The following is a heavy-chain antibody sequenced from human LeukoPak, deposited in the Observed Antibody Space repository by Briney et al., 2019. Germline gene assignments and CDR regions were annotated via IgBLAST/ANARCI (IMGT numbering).Heavy chain of an antibody. CDR1: GFDFSSNW. D-gene: IGHD3-3*01. CDR2: IKGDGIST. Sequence: GGSLRLSCVASGFDFSSNWMHWVRHAPGQGLVWVSRIKGDGISTNYADSVKGRFTISRDIAKNTLYLQMNSLRAEDTGVYYCAKDHYWSIDYWGRGALVTVSS. J-gene: IGHJ4*02. V-gene: IGHV3-74*01. CDR3: AKDHYWSIDY.